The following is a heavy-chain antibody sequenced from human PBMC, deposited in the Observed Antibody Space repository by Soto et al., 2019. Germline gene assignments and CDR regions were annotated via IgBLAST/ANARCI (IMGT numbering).Heavy chain of an antibody. CDR2: ISGSGGST. Sequence: EVQLLESGGGLVQPGGSLRLSCAASGFTFSSYAMSWVRQAPGKGLEWVSAISGSGGSTYYADSVKGRFTISRDNSKNTLYLQMNSLRAEDTALYYCAKGVTGSGMGFVVVPAATAGFDYWGQGTLVTVSS. CDR1: GFTFSSYA. V-gene: IGHV3-23*01. CDR3: AKGVTGSGMGFVVVPAATAGFDY. J-gene: IGHJ4*02. D-gene: IGHD2-2*01.